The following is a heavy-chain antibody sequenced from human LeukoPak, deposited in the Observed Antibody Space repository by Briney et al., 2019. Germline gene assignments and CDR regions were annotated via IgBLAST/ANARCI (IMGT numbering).Heavy chain of an antibody. CDR1: GYTFTDYY. J-gene: IGHJ4*02. V-gene: IGHV1-2*02. Sequence: ASVKVSCTASGYTFTDYYMNWVRQSPGQGLEWMGWINPNSGGAKYAQKFQGRVTMTRDTSISTAHMELSGLRSDDTAVYYCARLVLQNIVVAGLKFDYWGRGTLNTVSS. CDR2: INPNSGGA. D-gene: IGHD6-19*01. CDR3: ARLVLQNIVVAGLKFDY.